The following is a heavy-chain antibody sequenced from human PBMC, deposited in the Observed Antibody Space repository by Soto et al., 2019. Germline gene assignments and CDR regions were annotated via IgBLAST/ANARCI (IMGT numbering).Heavy chain of an antibody. CDR2: IYYSGST. V-gene: IGHV4-31*03. J-gene: IGHJ6*02. Sequence: QVQLQESGPGLVKPSQTLSLTCTVSGGSISSGGYYWSWIRQHPGKGLEWIGYIYYSGSTYYNPCIKSRVTISVDTSKNQCSLKLSSVTAADTAVYYCASILGGSGTLYYGMDVWGQGTTVTVSS. CDR1: GGSISSGGYY. CDR3: ASILGGSGTLYYGMDV. D-gene: IGHD3-10*01.